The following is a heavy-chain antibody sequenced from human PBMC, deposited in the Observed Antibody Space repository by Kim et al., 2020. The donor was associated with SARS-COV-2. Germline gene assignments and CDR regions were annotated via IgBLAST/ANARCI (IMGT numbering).Heavy chain of an antibody. Sequence: NDYAVSVKNRITISPDTSKNQFALQLNAVTPEDTAVYYCARSINGWYGDYWGQGTLVTVSS. V-gene: IGHV6-1*01. J-gene: IGHJ4*02. CDR2: N. D-gene: IGHD6-19*01. CDR3: ARSINGWYGDY.